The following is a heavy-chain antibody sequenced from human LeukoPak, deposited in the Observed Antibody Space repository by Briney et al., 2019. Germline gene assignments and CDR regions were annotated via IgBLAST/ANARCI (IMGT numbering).Heavy chain of an antibody. V-gene: IGHV3-23*01. J-gene: IGHJ4*02. CDR1: GFTFSSYA. D-gene: IGHD2-15*01. CDR2: ISGSGGST. Sequence: GGSLRLSCAASGFTFSSYAMSWVRQAPGKGLEWVSAISGSGGSTYYADSVKGRFTISRDNSKNTLYLQTNSLRAEDTAVYYCAKDSVVVVAATHRAYFDYWGQGTLVTVSS. CDR3: AKDSVVVVAATHRAYFDY.